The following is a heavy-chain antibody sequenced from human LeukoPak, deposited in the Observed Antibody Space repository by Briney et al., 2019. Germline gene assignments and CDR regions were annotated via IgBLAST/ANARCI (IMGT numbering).Heavy chain of an antibody. CDR2: INQDGSEK. Sequence: PGGSLRLSCEASGFTLSIYWMSWVRQAPGKGLEGVANINQDGSEKYYVDSVKGRFTISRDNAKKSLYLQMNSLRVEDTAVYYCARGFDGYYGFDIWGQGTMVTVSS. J-gene: IGHJ3*02. CDR3: ARGFDGYYGFDI. CDR1: GFTLSIYW. D-gene: IGHD5-24*01. V-gene: IGHV3-7*05.